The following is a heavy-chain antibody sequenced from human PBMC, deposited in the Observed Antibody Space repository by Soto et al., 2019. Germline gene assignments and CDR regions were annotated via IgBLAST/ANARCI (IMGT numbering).Heavy chain of an antibody. J-gene: IGHJ5*02. CDR2: ISYDGSNK. CDR1: GFTFSSYA. V-gene: IGHV3-30-3*01. CDR3: ARVTHDSSIYGGFDP. D-gene: IGHD3-22*01. Sequence: GGSLRRSSAASGFTFSSYAMHWVRQAPGKGLEWVAVISYDGSNKYYADSVKGRFTISRDNSKNTLYLQMNSLRAEDTAVYYCARVTHDSSIYGGFDPWGQGTLVTVSA.